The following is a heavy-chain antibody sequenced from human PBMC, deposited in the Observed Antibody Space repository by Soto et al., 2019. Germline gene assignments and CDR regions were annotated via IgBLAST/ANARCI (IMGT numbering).Heavy chain of an antibody. J-gene: IGHJ4*02. CDR3: AKGAYYDFWSGYSALDC. V-gene: IGHV3-23*01. Sequence: GGSLRLSCTASGFTFSTNVMSWVRQAPGKGLEWVSAISDSADSTYYADSVKGRFTVSRDNSKNTLYLQMNTLRAEDTAMYFCAKGAYYDFWSGYSALDCWGQGTLVTVSS. CDR2: ISDSADST. D-gene: IGHD3-3*01. CDR1: GFTFSTNV.